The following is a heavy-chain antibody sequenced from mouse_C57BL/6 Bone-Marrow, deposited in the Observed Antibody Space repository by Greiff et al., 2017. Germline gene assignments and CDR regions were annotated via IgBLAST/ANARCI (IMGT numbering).Heavy chain of an antibody. Sequence: VQGVESGAELARPGASVKLSCKASGYTFTSYGISWVKQRTGQGLEWIGEIYPRSGNPYYNEKFKGKATLTADKSSSSEYMGLRSLTSEDSAVYFCARDRYSNYDVPYAMDYWGQGTSVTVSS. CDR1: GYTFTSYG. CDR3: ARDRYSNYDVPYAMDY. D-gene: IGHD2-5*01. J-gene: IGHJ4*01. CDR2: IYPRSGNP. V-gene: IGHV1-81*01.